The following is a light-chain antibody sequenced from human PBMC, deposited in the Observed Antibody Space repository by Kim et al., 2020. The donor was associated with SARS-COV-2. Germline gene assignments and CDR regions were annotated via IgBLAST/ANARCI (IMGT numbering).Light chain of an antibody. V-gene: IGLV1-51*01. J-gene: IGLJ2*01. Sequence: GQKVTTTCSGSSSNIGNNYVAWYHQLPGTTPKLLIYDNDKRPSGIPDRFSGSKSGTSATLGITALQTGDEAVYYCGTWDNNLSAGVFGGGTQLTVL. CDR2: DND. CDR1: SSNIGNNY. CDR3: GTWDNNLSAGV.